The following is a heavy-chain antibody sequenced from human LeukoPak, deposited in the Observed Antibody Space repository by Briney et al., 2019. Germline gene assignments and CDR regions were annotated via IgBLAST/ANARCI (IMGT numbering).Heavy chain of an antibody. V-gene: IGHV3-33*01. Sequence: GRSLRLSCEPSGFTFSTYGIHWVRQAPGKGLEWVAAIWPDGSYKYYADSVKGRFTISRDNSKNTVYLQMNTLRDEDTAVYYCARAVGPFDYWGQGTLVTVSS. J-gene: IGHJ4*02. CDR2: IWPDGSYK. CDR3: ARAVGPFDY. D-gene: IGHD3-16*01. CDR1: GFTFSTYG.